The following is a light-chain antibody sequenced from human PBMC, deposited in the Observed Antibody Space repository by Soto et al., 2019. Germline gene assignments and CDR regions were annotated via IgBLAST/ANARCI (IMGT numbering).Light chain of an antibody. CDR2: GAS. CDR1: QSVSSN. CDR3: QQYNNWPLALT. Sequence: EIVMTQSPATLSVSPRERATLSCRASQSVSSNLAWYQQKPGQAPRLLIYGASTRATGIPARFSGSGSGTEFTLTISSVQSEDCAVYYCQQYNNWPLALTFGGGTKVEIK. J-gene: IGKJ4*01. V-gene: IGKV3-15*01.